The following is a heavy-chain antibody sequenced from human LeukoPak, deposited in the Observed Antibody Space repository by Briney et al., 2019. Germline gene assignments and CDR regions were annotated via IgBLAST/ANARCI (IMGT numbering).Heavy chain of an antibody. V-gene: IGHV3-23*01. J-gene: IGHJ6*03. CDR2: ISAGGGTT. D-gene: IGHD6-19*01. Sequence: GGSLRLSCAASEFTFSSYAMTWVRQAPGKGLEWVSGISAGGGTTYYADSVKGRFTISRDNSKKTVYLQMDSLRAEDTAIYYCAKDSCGWSHIYMDVWGKGTTVTVSS. CDR1: EFTFSSYA. CDR3: AKDSCGWSHIYMDV.